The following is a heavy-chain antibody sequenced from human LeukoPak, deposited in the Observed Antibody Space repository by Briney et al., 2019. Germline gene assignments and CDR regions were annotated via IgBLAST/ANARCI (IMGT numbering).Heavy chain of an antibody. CDR1: GGSISSSSYY. V-gene: IGHV4-39*07. D-gene: IGHD6-6*01. Sequence: KPSETLSLTCTVSGGSISSSSYYWGWIRQPPGKGLEWIGSIYYSGSTNYNPSLKSRVTISVDTSKNQFSQKLSSATAADTAVYYCARGYSSSSEFDYWGQGTLVTVSS. CDR2: IYYSGST. J-gene: IGHJ4*02. CDR3: ARGYSSSSEFDY.